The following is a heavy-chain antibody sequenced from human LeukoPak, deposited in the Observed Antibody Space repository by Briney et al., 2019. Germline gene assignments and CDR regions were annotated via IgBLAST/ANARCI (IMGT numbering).Heavy chain of an antibody. Sequence: GGSLRLSCAASGFTFSYCTMSWVRRAPGKGLEWVSSISSTGSSIYYADSVKGRFTISRDNAKNSLYLQMSSLRVEDTAVYYCARDDVAWNDVHWFDPWGQGTLVTVSS. J-gene: IGHJ5*02. CDR3: ARDDVAWNDVHWFDP. V-gene: IGHV3-21*01. CDR2: ISSTGSSI. CDR1: GFTFSYCT. D-gene: IGHD1-1*01.